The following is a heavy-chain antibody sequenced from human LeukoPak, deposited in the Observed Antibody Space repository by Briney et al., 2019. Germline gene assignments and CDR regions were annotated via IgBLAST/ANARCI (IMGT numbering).Heavy chain of an antibody. V-gene: IGHV4-34*01. Sequence: SETLSLTCAVYGGSFSGYYWSWIRQPPGKGLEWIGEINHSGSTNYNPSLKSRVTISVDTSKNQFSLKLSSVTAADTAVYYCARDLKIYGGSFDYWGQGTLVTVSS. D-gene: IGHD4-23*01. CDR2: INHSGST. CDR3: ARDLKIYGGSFDY. CDR1: GGSFSGYY. J-gene: IGHJ4*02.